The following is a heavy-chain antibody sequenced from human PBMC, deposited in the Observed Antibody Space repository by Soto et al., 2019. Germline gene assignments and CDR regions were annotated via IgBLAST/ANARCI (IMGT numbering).Heavy chain of an antibody. CDR1: GGSFSGYF. D-gene: IGHD3-16*01. CDR2: IFHGGST. CDR3: ARPHYHDNTFYYYFDS. J-gene: IGHJ4*02. Sequence: PSETLSLTCPVYGGSFSGYFGSWIRQPPGKGLEWIGEIFHGGSTNYSPSLKSRVTISVDTSKNQFSLELTSVTAADTAVYYCARPHYHDNTFYYYFDSWGQATLFTVSS. V-gene: IGHV4-34*12.